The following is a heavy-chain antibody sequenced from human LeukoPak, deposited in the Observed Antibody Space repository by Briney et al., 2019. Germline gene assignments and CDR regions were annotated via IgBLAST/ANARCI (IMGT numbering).Heavy chain of an antibody. J-gene: IGHJ4*02. CDR1: GFPFRSYP. Sequence: GGSLRLPCAASGFPFRSYPMLWVPQAPGKGLECVSAISGSGGRTLYADSEEPRFPISRDISKNALYPHMPSLSAEDTAVYYCAKLPRGYCSSTSCLFDYWGQGTLVTVSS. CDR3: AKLPRGYCSSTSCLFDY. D-gene: IGHD2-2*01. CDR2: ISGSGGRT. V-gene: IGHV3-23*01.